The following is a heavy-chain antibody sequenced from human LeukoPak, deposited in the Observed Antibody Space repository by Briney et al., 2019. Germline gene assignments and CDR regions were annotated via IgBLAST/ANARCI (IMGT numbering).Heavy chain of an antibody. CDR2: ISYDGSNE. CDR1: GFTFSSYA. J-gene: IGHJ4*02. V-gene: IGHV3-30*04. CDR3: ARDLGYCTNGVCHTRFDY. Sequence: GGSLRLSCAVSGFTFSSYAMHWVRQAPGKGPEWVAVISYDGSNEYYADSVKGRFTISRDNSKNTLNLQMNSLRTEDTAVYYCARDLGYCTNGVCHTRFDYWGQGTLVAVSS. D-gene: IGHD2-8*01.